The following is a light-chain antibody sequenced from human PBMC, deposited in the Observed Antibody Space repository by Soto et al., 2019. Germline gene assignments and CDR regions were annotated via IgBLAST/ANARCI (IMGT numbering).Light chain of an antibody. V-gene: IGLV1-44*01. CDR3: AAWDDSLNGRGV. CDR1: SSNIGSNT. Sequence: QAVVTQPPSASGTPGQRVTISCSGGSSNIGSNTVNWYQQLPGTAPKLLIYSNNQRPSGVPDRFSGSRSGTSASLAISGLQSEDEGDYYCAAWDDSLNGRGVFGGGTKVTVL. CDR2: SNN. J-gene: IGLJ3*02.